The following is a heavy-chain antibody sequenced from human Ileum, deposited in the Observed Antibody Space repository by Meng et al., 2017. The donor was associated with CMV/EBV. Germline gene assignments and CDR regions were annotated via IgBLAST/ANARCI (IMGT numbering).Heavy chain of an antibody. J-gene: IGHJ5*02. Sequence: LRLSCTVSGGSISSYYWSWIRQPPGKGLEWIGYIYYSGSPNYNPSLKSRVTISVDTSKNQFSLKLSSVTAADTAVYYCARVAVTNSKLTRYNWFDPWGQGTLVTVSS. CDR2: IYYSGSP. CDR3: ARVAVTNSKLTRYNWFDP. V-gene: IGHV4-59*01. CDR1: GGSISSYY. D-gene: IGHD4-11*01.